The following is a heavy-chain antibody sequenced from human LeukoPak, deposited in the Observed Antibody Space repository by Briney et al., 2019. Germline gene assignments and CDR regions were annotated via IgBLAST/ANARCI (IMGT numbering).Heavy chain of an antibody. CDR1: GGSIRSYY. J-gene: IGHJ6*02. CDR2: IYYSGST. Sequence: SETLSLTCTVSGGSIRSYYWGWIRQPPGKGLEWIGSIYYSGSTYYNPSLKSRVTISVDTSKNQFSLKLSSVTAADTAVYYCARLATQSYSSSWPTLYYYYYGMDVWGQGTTVTVSS. D-gene: IGHD6-13*01. V-gene: IGHV4-39*01. CDR3: ARLATQSYSSSWPTLYYYYYGMDV.